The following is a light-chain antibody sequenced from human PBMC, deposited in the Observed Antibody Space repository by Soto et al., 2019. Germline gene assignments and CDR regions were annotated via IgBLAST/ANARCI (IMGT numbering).Light chain of an antibody. CDR1: SSDVANYNL. CDR3: CSYSYSLTFLYV. CDR2: EGN. Sequence: QSALTQPASVSGSPGQSITISCTGTSSDVANYNLVSWYQQHPGKAPKLIIYEGNKRPSGVSNRYSGSKSGHTASLTISGRQAEDEADYYCCSYSYSLTFLYVFGTGTKLTVL. J-gene: IGLJ1*01. V-gene: IGLV2-23*03.